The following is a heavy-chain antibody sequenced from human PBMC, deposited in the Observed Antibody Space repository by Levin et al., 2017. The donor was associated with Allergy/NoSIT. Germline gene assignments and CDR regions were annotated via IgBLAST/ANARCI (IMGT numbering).Heavy chain of an antibody. D-gene: IGHD5-24*01. V-gene: IGHV4-59*01. CDR2: IYYTGTT. J-gene: IGHJ4*02. CDR1: GGSINNYY. Sequence: PSETLSLTCTVSGGSINNYYWTWLRQPPGKRLEWIGYIYYTGTTNYNPSLKSRVTISVDTSNNQFSLRLSSVTTADTAVYYCARVGPGGLQEYWGQGTLVTVSS. CDR3: ARVGPGGLQEY.